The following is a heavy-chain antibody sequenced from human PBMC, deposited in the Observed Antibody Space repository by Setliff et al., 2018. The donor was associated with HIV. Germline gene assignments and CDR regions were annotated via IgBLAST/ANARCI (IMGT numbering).Heavy chain of an antibody. CDR1: GYMFIAYG. J-gene: IGHJ3*01. Sequence: ASVKVSCKTSGYMFIAYGMSWVRRAPGQGLEWMGWIGPYNGRTEYAQEFQGRVSLTIDTSASTAYMELRSLRSDDTAVYYCGRDDGGNNYGEAFDVWGQGTMVTVSS. CDR2: IGPYNGRT. D-gene: IGHD3-10*01. V-gene: IGHV1-18*01. CDR3: GRDDGGNNYGEAFDV.